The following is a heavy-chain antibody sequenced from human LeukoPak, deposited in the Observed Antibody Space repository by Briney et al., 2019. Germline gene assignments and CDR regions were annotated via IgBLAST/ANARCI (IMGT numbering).Heavy chain of an antibody. CDR3: AREGLSIAAPGTPYYYYGMDV. CDR1: GFTFSSYE. Sequence: GGSLRLSCAASGFTFSSYEMNWVRQAPGKGLEWVSYISSSGSTIYYADSVKGRFTISRDNAKNSLYLQMNSLRAEDTAVYYCAREGLSIAAPGTPYYYYGMDVWGQGTTVTVSS. CDR2: ISSSGSTI. D-gene: IGHD6-13*01. V-gene: IGHV3-48*03. J-gene: IGHJ6*02.